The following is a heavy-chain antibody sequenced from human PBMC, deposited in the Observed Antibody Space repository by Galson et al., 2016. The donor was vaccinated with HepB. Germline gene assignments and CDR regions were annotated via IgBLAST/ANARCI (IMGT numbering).Heavy chain of an antibody. Sequence: SLRLSCAASGFTFDTYAMHWVRQAPGKGLEWVSGISWNSGSVGYADSVKGRFTMSRDNAKKSLYLQMNSLRPEDTALYYCTKDSPIYSSSWYSFHYWGQGTLVTVSS. CDR1: GFTFDTYA. J-gene: IGHJ4*02. V-gene: IGHV3-9*01. CDR2: ISWNSGSV. D-gene: IGHD6-13*01. CDR3: TKDSPIYSSSWYSFHY.